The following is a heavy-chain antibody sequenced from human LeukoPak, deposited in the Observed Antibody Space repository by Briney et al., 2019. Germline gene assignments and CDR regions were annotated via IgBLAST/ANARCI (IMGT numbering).Heavy chain of an antibody. Sequence: SETLSLTCAVSGYSISSGYYWGWVRQPPGKGLEWIGSIYHSGSTNYNPSLKSRVTISVDTSKSQFSLKLSSVTAADTAVYYCARRSRRGLGYDSSGYYYVGYFDYWGQGTLVTVSS. D-gene: IGHD3-22*01. CDR3: ARRSRRGLGYDSSGYYYVGYFDY. V-gene: IGHV4-38-2*01. J-gene: IGHJ4*02. CDR2: IYHSGST. CDR1: GYSISSGYY.